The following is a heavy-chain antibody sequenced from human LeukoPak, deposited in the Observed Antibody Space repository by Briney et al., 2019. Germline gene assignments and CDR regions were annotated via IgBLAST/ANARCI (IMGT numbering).Heavy chain of an antibody. CDR1: GYTFTSYG. CDR3: ARDNRNYYDILTGYRY. J-gene: IGHJ4*02. D-gene: IGHD3-9*01. Sequence: ASVKVSCKASGYTFTSYGISWVRQAPGQGLEWMGWISAYNGNTNYAQKLQGRVTMTTDTSTSTAYMELRSLRSDDTAVYYCARDNRNYYDILTGYRYWGQGTLVTVSS. CDR2: ISAYNGNT. V-gene: IGHV1-18*01.